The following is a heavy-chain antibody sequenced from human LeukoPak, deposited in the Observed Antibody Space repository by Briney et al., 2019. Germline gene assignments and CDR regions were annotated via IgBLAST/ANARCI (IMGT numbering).Heavy chain of an antibody. CDR3: SRENGAFSPFGY. D-gene: IGHD2-8*01. CDR2: ISLTGLT. Sequence: SGTLSLTCGVSGGSISNTNWWSWVRQPPGQGLEWIGEISLTGLTHYDPSLESRVTVSLDKSKNQLSLTLTSVTAADTAVYYCSRENGAFSPFGYWGQGTLVTVLS. J-gene: IGHJ4*02. CDR1: GGSISNTNW. V-gene: IGHV4-4*02.